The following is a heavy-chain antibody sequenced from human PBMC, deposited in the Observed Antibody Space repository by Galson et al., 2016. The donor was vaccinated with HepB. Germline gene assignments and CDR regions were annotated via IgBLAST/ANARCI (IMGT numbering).Heavy chain of an antibody. D-gene: IGHD3-16*01. CDR3: GKHGGFDY. J-gene: IGHJ4*02. CDR1: GFAFSTSG. CDR2: ITDSGAAT. Sequence: SLRLSCAASGFAFSTSGMSWVRQTPGRGLEWVSGITDSGAATHHADSVGGRFTISRDNSKNTLYLYMNSLRVGDTAVYYCGKHGGFDYWGQGALVTVSS. V-gene: IGHV3-23*01.